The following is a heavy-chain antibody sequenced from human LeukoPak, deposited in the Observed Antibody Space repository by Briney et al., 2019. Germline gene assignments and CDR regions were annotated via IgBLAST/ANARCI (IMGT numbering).Heavy chain of an antibody. J-gene: IGHJ4*02. CDR2: INPNSNST. CDR1: GYTFIDYY. CDR3: ARDTAPYYLDGSGYYLDY. Sequence: ASVKVSCKASGYTFIDYYIHWVRQAPGQGLEWMGWINPNSNSTNYAQKFQGRVTLTWDTSISTVYMGLSTMRSDDTAVYYCARDTAPYYLDGSGYYLDYWGQGTLVTVSS. D-gene: IGHD3-22*01. V-gene: IGHV1-2*02.